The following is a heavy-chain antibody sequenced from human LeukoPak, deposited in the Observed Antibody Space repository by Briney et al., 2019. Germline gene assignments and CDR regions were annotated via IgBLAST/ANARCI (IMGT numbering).Heavy chain of an antibody. D-gene: IGHD3-10*01. V-gene: IGHV1-2*02. Sequence: ASVKVSCKASGYTFTGYYMHWVRQAPGQGLERMGWINPNSGGTNYAQKFQGRVTMTRDTSISTAYMELSRLRSDDTAVYYCARGSITMVRGVIGRYWGQGTLVTVSS. J-gene: IGHJ4*02. CDR3: ARGSITMVRGVIGRY. CDR1: GYTFTGYY. CDR2: INPNSGGT.